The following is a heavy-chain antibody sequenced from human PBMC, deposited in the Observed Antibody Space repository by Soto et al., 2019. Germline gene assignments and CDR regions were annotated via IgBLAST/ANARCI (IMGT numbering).Heavy chain of an antibody. CDR1: GFSFSSYS. V-gene: IGHV3-21*04. CDR2: ITGSSSYI. D-gene: IGHD3-9*01. CDR3: AKRYFDWSTYYYYGMDV. J-gene: IGHJ6*02. Sequence: PGGSLRLSCAASGFSFSSYSFNWVRQAPGKGLEWVSSITGSSSYIHYADSVKGRFTISRDNSKNTLYLQMNSLRAEDTAVYYCAKRYFDWSTYYYYGMDVWGQGTTVTVSS.